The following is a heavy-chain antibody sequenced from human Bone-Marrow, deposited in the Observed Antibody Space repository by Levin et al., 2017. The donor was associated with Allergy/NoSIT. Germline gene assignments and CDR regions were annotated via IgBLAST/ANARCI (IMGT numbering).Heavy chain of an antibody. V-gene: IGHV3-74*03. Sequence: GESLKISCAASGFSFRSYRMHWVRQELGKGLVWVSHISSDGSTTTYADSVKGRFTISRDNAKNTLYLQMKSLRAEDTAVYYCARDPPYYDLNWSGDPWGQGTLVTVSS. CDR2: ISSDGSTT. CDR3: ARDPPYYDLNWSGDP. CDR1: GFSFRSYR. J-gene: IGHJ5*02. D-gene: IGHD3-3*01.